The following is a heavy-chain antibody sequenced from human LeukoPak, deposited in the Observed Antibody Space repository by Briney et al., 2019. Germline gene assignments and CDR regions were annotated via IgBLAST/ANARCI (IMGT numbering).Heavy chain of an antibody. CDR3: ARNGGSYYGGFDY. J-gene: IGHJ4*02. V-gene: IGHV4-4*07. D-gene: IGHD1-26*01. Sequence: SETLSLTCSVSGDSIITYYWSWIRQPAGEGLEWIGRIYSTGSTNYNPSLKSRVTMSVDTSKNQFSLKLSSVTAADTAVYYCARNGGSYYGGFDYWGQGTLVTVSS. CDR2: IYSTGST. CDR1: GDSIITYY.